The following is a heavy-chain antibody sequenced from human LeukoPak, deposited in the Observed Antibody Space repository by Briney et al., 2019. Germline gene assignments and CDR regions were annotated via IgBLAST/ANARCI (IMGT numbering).Heavy chain of an antibody. CDR3: ARDIPGEGSLDAFDI. D-gene: IGHD3-16*01. CDR2: IRAYNGNT. CDR1: GYTFTSYG. V-gene: IGHV1-18*01. J-gene: IGHJ3*02. Sequence: EASVKVSCKASGYTFTSYGISWVRQAPGQGLEWMGWIRAYNGNTNYAQKLQGRVTMTTDTSTSTAYMELRSLRSDDTAVYYCARDIPGEGSLDAFDIWGQGTMVTVSS.